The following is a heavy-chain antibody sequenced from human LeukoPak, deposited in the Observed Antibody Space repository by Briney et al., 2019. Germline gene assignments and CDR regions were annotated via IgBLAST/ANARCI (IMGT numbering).Heavy chain of an antibody. J-gene: IGHJ3*02. CDR2: IYPGDSDT. D-gene: IGHD1-7*01. Sequence: GASLQISCKGSGYGFTSYWIGWVRQMPGKRLEWMGIIYPGDSDTRYSSSFQGQVTISADKYISTAYLQWSSLKASDAALYYCASIFRYDRNFRFGFSDDAFDIWGQGTMVTVSS. V-gene: IGHV5-51*01. CDR3: ASIFRYDRNFRFGFSDDAFDI. CDR1: GYGFTSYW.